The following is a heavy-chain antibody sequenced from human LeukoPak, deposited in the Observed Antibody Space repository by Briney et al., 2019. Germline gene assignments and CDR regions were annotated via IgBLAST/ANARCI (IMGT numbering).Heavy chain of an antibody. V-gene: IGHV4-34*01. J-gene: IGHJ3*02. D-gene: IGHD6-13*01. CDR1: GGSFSGYY. CDR2: INHSGST. Sequence: SETLSLTCAVYGGSFSGYYWSWIRQPPGKGLEWIGEINHSGSTNYNPSLKSRVTISVDTSKNQFSLKLSSVTAADTAVYYCAREAAAGTLWMYAFDIWGQGTMVTVSS. CDR3: AREAAAGTLWMYAFDI.